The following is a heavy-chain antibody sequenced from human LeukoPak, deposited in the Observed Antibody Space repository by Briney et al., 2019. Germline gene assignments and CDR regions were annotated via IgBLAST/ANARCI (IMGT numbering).Heavy chain of an antibody. V-gene: IGHV3-11*01. CDR3: ARDQYFHDRTGQHAFDI. CDR2: ISADAATV. Sequence: PGGSLRLSCTASGFIFSNYYMAWVRQPPGRGLEWISYISADAATVKYADSVKGRFTISRDNAKNSLYLQMNSLRAEDTAVYYCARDQYFHDRTGQHAFDIWGQGTTVTVSS. J-gene: IGHJ3*02. D-gene: IGHD3-22*01. CDR1: GFIFSNYY.